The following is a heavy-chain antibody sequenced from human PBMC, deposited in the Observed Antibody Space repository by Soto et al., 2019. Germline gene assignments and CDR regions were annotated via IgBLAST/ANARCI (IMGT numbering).Heavy chain of an antibody. J-gene: IGHJ6*02. CDR1: GFSLSTGGVG. CDR2: IYWDDDK. D-gene: IGHD2-21*02. V-gene: IGHV2-5*02. CDR3: AHSRCGGDCLQSYSSHYYYGMDV. Sequence: QITLKESGPSLVKPTQTLTLTCTFSGFSLSTGGVGVGWIRQPPGKALEWLALIYWDDDKRYSPSLRSRLTVTKDTSKTQVALTMTNMDPVDTATYYCAHSRCGGDCLQSYSSHYYYGMDVWGQGTTVTVSS.